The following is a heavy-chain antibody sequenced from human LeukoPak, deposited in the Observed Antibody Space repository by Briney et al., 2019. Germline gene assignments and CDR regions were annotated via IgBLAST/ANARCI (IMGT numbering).Heavy chain of an antibody. V-gene: IGHV1-46*01. CDR2: INPSGGST. CDR3: AREQYCSGGSCYSFDY. J-gene: IGHJ4*02. D-gene: IGHD2-15*01. Sequence: ASVKVSCKASGHTFTSYYMHWVRQAPGQGLEWMGIINPSGGSTSYAQKFQGRVTMTRDTSTSTVYMELSSLRSEDTAVYYCAREQYCSGGSCYSFDYWGQGTLVTVSS. CDR1: GHTFTSYY.